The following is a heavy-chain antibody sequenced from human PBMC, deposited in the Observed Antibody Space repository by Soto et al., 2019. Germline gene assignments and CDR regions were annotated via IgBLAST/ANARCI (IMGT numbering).Heavy chain of an antibody. Sequence: GASVKVSCKASGGTFSSYAISWVRQAPGQGLEWMGGIIPIFGTANYAQKFQGRVTITADESTSTAYMELSSLRSEDTAVYYCARNGYSYGRLTMVVWGQGTTVTVSS. D-gene: IGHD5-18*01. J-gene: IGHJ6*02. V-gene: IGHV1-69*13. CDR2: IIPIFGTA. CDR1: GGTFSSYA. CDR3: ARNGYSYGRLTMVV.